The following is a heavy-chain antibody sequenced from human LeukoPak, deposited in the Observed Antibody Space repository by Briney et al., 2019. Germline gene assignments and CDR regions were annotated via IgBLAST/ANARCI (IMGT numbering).Heavy chain of an antibody. CDR1: GGSFSGYY. J-gene: IGHJ5*02. CDR3: ARGRRYCSSTSCYTAASWFDP. Sequence: SETLSLTCAVYGGSFSGYYWSWIRQPPGKGLEWIGEINHSGSTSYNPSLKSRVTISVDTSKNQFSLKLSSVTAADTAVYYCARGRRYCSSTSCYTAASWFDPWGQGTLVTVSS. CDR2: INHSGST. D-gene: IGHD2-2*02. V-gene: IGHV4-34*01.